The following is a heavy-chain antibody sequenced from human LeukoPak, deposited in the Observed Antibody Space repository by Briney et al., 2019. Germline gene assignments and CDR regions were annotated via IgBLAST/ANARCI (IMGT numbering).Heavy chain of an antibody. J-gene: IGHJ4*02. Sequence: ASVKVSCKASGYTFTSYYMHWGRQAPGQGLEWMGIINPSGGSTSYAQKFQGTVTMTRDTSTSTVYMELSSLRSEDTAVYYCARVRAEGTVTTYYSDYWGQGTLVTVSS. D-gene: IGHD4-17*01. CDR3: ARVRAEGTVTTYYSDY. CDR1: GYTFTSYY. CDR2: INPSGGST. V-gene: IGHV1-46*01.